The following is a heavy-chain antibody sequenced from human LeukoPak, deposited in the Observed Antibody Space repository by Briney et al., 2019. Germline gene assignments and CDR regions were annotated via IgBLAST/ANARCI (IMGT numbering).Heavy chain of an antibody. D-gene: IGHD6-13*01. CDR2: MNPNSGNT. V-gene: IGHV1-8*01. CDR1: GYAFTSYD. Sequence: ASVKVSCEASGYAFTSYDINWVRQATGQGLEWMGWMNPNSGNTGYAQEFQGRVTMTRNTSISTAYMELSSLRSEDTAVYYCARGPSAAAVRYYYYGMDVRGQGTTVTVFS. CDR3: ARGPSAAAVRYYYYGMDV. J-gene: IGHJ6*02.